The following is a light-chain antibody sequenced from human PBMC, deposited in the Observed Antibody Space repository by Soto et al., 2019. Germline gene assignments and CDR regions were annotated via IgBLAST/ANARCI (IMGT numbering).Light chain of an antibody. J-gene: IGKJ1*01. Sequence: ETVMTQSPATLSVSPGERATLSCRASQSVGNSLAWYQQKPGQAPRLLIYGASPRATGVPARFSASGGGTEFTLTISNLQSEDFAVYYCLQYNKWPQTFGQGTKVDIK. CDR2: GAS. V-gene: IGKV3-15*01. CDR3: LQYNKWPQT. CDR1: QSVGNS.